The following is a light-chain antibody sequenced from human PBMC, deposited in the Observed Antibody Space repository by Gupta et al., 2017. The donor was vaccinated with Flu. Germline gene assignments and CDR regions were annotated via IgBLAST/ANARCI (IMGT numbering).Light chain of an antibody. J-gene: IGKJ2*01. CDR3: QQYSRFPYT. V-gene: IGKV1-5*03. CDR2: LAS. Sequence: DIQMTQSPSTLSASVGDRVIITCRASETLSTYLAWYQQRPGKVPKLLIYLASTLESGVPSRFSGSGSGTEFTLTISALQPEDFATYYCQQYSRFPYTFGQGTKLEV. CDR1: ETLSTY.